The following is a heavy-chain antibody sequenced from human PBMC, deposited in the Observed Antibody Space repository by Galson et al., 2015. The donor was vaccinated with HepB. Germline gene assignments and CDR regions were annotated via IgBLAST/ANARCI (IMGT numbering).Heavy chain of an antibody. D-gene: IGHD3-3*01. CDR2: IIPILGIA. CDR3: ATLYYDFWSVPHYFDY. J-gene: IGHJ4*02. Sequence: SVKVSCKASGGTFSSYAISWVRQAPGQGLEWMGRIIPILGIANYAQKLQGRVTMTTETSTSTAYMELRSLRSDDTAVYYCATLYYDFWSVPHYFDYWGQGTLVTVSS. CDR1: GGTFSSYA. V-gene: IGHV1-69*04.